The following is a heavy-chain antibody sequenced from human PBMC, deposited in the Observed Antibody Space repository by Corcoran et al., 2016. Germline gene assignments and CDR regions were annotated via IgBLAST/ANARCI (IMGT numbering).Heavy chain of an antibody. J-gene: IGHJ4*02. D-gene: IGHD3-22*01. Sequence: QAKLQESGPGLVKPSETLSLTCNVSGGSVESFWWTWIRLPPGRGLEWIGNIYYSGNTNYSPSLTSRVTMSVDTSKKQFSPTLSSVTAADTAMDYCAGGSSYYSDSNGWQFKFDYWGQGSLVTVSS. V-gene: IGHV4-59*02. CDR2: IYYSGNT. CDR3: AGGSSYYSDSNGWQFKFDY. CDR1: GGSVESFW.